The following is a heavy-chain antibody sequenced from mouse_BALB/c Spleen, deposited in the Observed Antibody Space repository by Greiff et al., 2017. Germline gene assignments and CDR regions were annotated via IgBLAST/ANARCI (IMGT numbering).Heavy chain of an antibody. Sequence: QVQLQQSGPDLVQPGASVKLSCKASGYTFNDYYLNWVQQTPGQGLEWIGWIYPGSGNTKYNEKFTGQATMTVDTSSSTAYMQLSRLTSEDTAVYFCERRGDWYFDVWGAGTTVTVSS. CDR1: GYTFNDYY. V-gene: IGHV1-84*02. J-gene: IGHJ1*01. CDR3: ERRGDWYFDV. CDR2: IYPGSGNT.